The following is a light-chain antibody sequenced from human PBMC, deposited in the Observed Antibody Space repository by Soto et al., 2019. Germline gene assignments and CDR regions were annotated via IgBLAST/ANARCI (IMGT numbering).Light chain of an antibody. J-gene: IGKJ1*01. CDR1: QSVSIY. Sequence: DVQITHSPSSLSSSVLYIFTITCLSSQSVSIYLNWYQQKPGKAPNLLISAASSLHSGVPSRFSGSGSGTDFTLTISSLQPEDFATYYCQQSYSTPPWTFGQGTKVDIK. V-gene: IGKV1-39*01. CDR2: AAS. CDR3: QQSYSTPPWT.